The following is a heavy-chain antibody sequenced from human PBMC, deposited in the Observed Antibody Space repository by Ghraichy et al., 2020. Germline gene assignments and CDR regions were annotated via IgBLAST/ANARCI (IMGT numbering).Heavy chain of an antibody. CDR2: IKPDGSEK. Sequence: GGSLRLSCAASGFTLRSYWLTWVRQAPGKGLEWVANIKPDGSEKYYVDSVKGRFTISRDNAKESLYLQMNSLRVEDTAVYYCARDFWNGDYYYYGMDVWGQGTTVTVS. D-gene: IGHD3-3*01. CDR1: GFTLRSYW. CDR3: ARDFWNGDYYYYGMDV. V-gene: IGHV3-7*01. J-gene: IGHJ6*02.